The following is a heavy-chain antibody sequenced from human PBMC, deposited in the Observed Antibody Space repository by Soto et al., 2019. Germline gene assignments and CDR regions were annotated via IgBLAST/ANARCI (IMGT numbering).Heavy chain of an antibody. CDR2: IDSSSSTI. CDR1: EFTFLSYT. J-gene: IGHJ5*02. CDR3: AKDLSIAVAGSA. Sequence: PGGSLRLSCAASEFTFLSYTMNWVRQAPGKGLEWLSYIDSSSSTIYYADSVKGRFSISRDNAKNSLYLHMSSLRAEDTAVYYCAKDLSIAVAGSAWGQGTLVTV. D-gene: IGHD6-19*01. V-gene: IGHV3-48*01.